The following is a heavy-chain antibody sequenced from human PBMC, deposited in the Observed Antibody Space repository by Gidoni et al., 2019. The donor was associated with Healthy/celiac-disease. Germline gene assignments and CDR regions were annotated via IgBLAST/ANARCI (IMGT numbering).Heavy chain of an antibody. Sequence: EVQLLESGGGLVQPGGSLRLSCAASGFTFSSYAMSWVRQAPGKGLEWVSAISGSGGSTYYADSVKGRFTISRDNSKNTLYLQMNSLRAEDTAVYYCAKDLITMIVVETEDDAFDIWGQGTMVTVSS. CDR1: GFTFSSYA. D-gene: IGHD3-22*01. CDR3: AKDLITMIVVETEDDAFDI. CDR2: ISGSGGST. J-gene: IGHJ3*02. V-gene: IGHV3-23*01.